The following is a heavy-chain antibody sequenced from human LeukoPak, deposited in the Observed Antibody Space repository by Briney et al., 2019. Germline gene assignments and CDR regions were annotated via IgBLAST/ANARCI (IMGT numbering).Heavy chain of an antibody. J-gene: IGHJ2*01. CDR3: ARDYWDWYFDL. V-gene: IGHV3-23*01. Sequence: GGSLRLSCAASGFTFSSYAMSWVRQAPGKGLEWVSAISGSGGSTYYADSVKGRFTISRDNAKNSLYLQMNSLRAEDTAVYYCARDYWDWYFDLWGRGTLVTVSS. CDR2: ISGSGGST. CDR1: GFTFSSYA. D-gene: IGHD2-8*02.